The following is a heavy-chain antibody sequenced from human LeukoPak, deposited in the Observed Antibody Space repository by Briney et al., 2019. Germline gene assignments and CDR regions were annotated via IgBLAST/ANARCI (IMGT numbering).Heavy chain of an antibody. CDR2: IWYDGSNQ. D-gene: IGHD4-23*01. J-gene: IGHJ4*02. Sequence: PGGSLRLSCAASGFTFSNHGMHWVRQAPGKGLEWVAVIWYDGSNQYYADSVKGRFTISRDNSKNTFFLQMNSLRAVDTAVYYCARDRTARWLDYWGQGTLVTASS. CDR3: ARDRTARWLDY. CDR1: GFTFSNHG. V-gene: IGHV3-33*01.